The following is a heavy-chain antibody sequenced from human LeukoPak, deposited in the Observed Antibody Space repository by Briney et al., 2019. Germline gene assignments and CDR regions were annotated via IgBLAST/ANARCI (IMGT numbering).Heavy chain of an antibody. CDR3: ARDRRVGASRDWFDP. J-gene: IGHJ5*02. CDR2: INPSGGST. Sequence: ASVKVSCKASGYTFTSYGISWVRQAPGQGLEWMGIINPSGGSTSYAQKFQGRVTMTRDMSTSTVYMELSSLRSEDTAVYYCARDRRVGASRDWFDPWGQGTLVTVSS. D-gene: IGHD1-26*01. V-gene: IGHV1-46*01. CDR1: GYTFTSYG.